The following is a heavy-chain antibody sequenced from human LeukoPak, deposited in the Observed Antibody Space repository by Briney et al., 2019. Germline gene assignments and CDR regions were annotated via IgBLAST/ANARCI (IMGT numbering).Heavy chain of an antibody. CDR2: IYTSGST. CDR3: ARAHDSSGYFDY. J-gene: IGHJ4*02. CDR1: GGSISSYY. V-gene: IGHV4-4*07. D-gene: IGHD3-22*01. Sequence: SETLSLTCTVSGGSISSYYWSWIRQPAGKGLEWIGRIYTSGSTNYNPSLKSRVTISVDKSENQFSLKLSSVTAADTAVYYCARAHDSSGYFDYWGQGTLVTVSS.